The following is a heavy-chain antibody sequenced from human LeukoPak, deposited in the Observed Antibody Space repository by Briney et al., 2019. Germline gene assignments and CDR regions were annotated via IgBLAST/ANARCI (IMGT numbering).Heavy chain of an antibody. CDR3: ARVWFGYFFQ. Sequence: PGGSLRLSCAASGFTFSSHWMHWVRQTPGKGLVWVSRISSDASTTNYADSVKGRFTISRDNAKNTLYLQMISLRAEDTAVYYCARVWFGYFFQWGQGALVTVSS. CDR2: ISSDASTT. J-gene: IGHJ4*02. CDR1: GFTFSSHW. D-gene: IGHD3-10*01. V-gene: IGHV3-74*01.